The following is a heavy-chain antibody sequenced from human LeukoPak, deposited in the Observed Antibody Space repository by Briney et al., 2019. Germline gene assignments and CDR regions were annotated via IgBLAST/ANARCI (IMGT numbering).Heavy chain of an antibody. CDR2: MNPYSGNT. Sequence: GASVKVSCKASGYTFTSYDINWVRQATGQGVEWMGWMNPYSGNTGYAQKFQGRVTITRNTSISTAYMELSSLRSEDTAVYYCARSGYSSGWRTYYYYYMDVWGKGTTVTVSS. CDR3: ARSGYSSGWRTYYYYYMDV. J-gene: IGHJ6*03. D-gene: IGHD6-19*01. V-gene: IGHV1-8*03. CDR1: GYTFTSYD.